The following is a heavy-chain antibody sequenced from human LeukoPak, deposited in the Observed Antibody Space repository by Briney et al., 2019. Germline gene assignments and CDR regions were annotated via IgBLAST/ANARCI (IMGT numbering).Heavy chain of an antibody. J-gene: IGHJ4*02. CDR2: INHSGST. V-gene: IGHV4-34*01. Sequence: PSETLSLTCAVCGGSFSAYYWTWIRQPPGKGLEWIGEINHSGSTNYNPSLKSRVTISVDTSKNQFSLNLSSVTAADTAVYYCARGGPYDSSGYYPYYFDYWGQGTLVTVSS. D-gene: IGHD3-22*01. CDR3: ARGGPYDSSGYYPYYFDY. CDR1: GGSFSAYY.